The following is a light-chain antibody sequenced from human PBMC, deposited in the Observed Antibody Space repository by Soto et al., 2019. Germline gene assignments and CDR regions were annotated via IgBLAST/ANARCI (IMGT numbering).Light chain of an antibody. CDR1: QSVRSN. J-gene: IGKJ5*01. CDR3: QQYNNWPAIT. Sequence: ELVMTQSPSTLSVSPGERATLSFRASQSVRSNLAWYQQKPGQAPRLLIYYVSTRATGIPARFSGSGSGTEFTLTISSLQSEDFAVYYCQQYNNWPAITFGQGTRLEIK. CDR2: YVS. V-gene: IGKV3D-15*01.